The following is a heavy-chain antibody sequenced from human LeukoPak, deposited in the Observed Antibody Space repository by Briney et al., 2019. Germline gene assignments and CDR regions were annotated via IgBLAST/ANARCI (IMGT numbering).Heavy chain of an antibody. CDR1: GFTFSSYW. D-gene: IGHD5-12*01. CDR2: INSDGSSI. Sequence: GGSLRLSCAASGFTFSSYWMHWVRQAPGKGLVWVSRINSDGSSITYADSVKGRFTISRDNAKNTLYLQMNSLRVEDTAVYYLGREGRVSGYDFDCWGQGTLVTVSS. V-gene: IGHV3-74*03. CDR3: GREGRVSGYDFDC. J-gene: IGHJ4*02.